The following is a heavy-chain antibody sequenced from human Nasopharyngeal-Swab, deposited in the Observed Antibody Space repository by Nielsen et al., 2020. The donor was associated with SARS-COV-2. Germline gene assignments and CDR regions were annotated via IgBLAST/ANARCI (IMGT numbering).Heavy chain of an antibody. Sequence: SLKISCAASGFTFDDYAMHWVRQAPGKGLEWVSGISWNSGSIGYADSVKGRFTISRDNAKNSLYLQMNSLRAEDTSLYYCARVAVVFDYWGQGTLVTVSS. CDR2: ISWNSGSI. CDR3: ARVAVVFDY. D-gene: IGHD6-19*01. V-gene: IGHV3-9*01. CDR1: GFTFDDYA. J-gene: IGHJ4*02.